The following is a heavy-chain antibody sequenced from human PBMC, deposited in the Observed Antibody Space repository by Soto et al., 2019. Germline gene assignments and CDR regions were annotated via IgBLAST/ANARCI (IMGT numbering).Heavy chain of an antibody. D-gene: IGHD5-12*01. J-gene: IGHJ4*02. CDR2: IWYDGSNQ. CDR1: GFTLRIYG. Sequence: GGSLRLSCAASGFTLRIYGMHWVRQAPGKGLEWVAIIWYDGSNQYYADSVKGRFTNSRDNSNNSLYLEMNSLRVEDTAIYYCARGNSGYDSCNDYWGQGTPVTVSS. V-gene: IGHV3-33*01. CDR3: ARGNSGYDSCNDY.